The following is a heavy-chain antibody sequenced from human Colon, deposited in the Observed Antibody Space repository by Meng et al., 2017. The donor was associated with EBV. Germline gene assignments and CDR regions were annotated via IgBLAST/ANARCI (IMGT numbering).Heavy chain of an antibody. CDR3: ARAHPGDDIEGYYFDY. CDR2: INDSGRT. V-gene: IGHV4-34*01. J-gene: IGHJ4*02. CDR1: GESFNDYW. D-gene: IGHD4-17*01. Sequence: QVQLKQWGAGLLRPSXXXXLXXXVYGESFNDYWWTWIRQPPGKGLEWIGEINDSGRTNYNPSLKSRVTISGDTSKKQFSLKLTSTTAADTATYFCARAHPGDDIEGYYFDYWGQGSLVTVSS.